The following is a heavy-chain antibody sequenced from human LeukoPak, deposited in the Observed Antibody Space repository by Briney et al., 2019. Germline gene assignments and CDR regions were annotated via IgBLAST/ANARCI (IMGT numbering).Heavy chain of an antibody. J-gene: IGHJ4*02. D-gene: IGHD2-15*01. CDR3: VRDLPGIGIDY. CDR1: GFTFSNFW. CDR2: IQSDGSTT. Sequence: PGGSLRLSCSVSGFTFSNFWMHWVRQTPREGLVWVSHIQSDGSTTGYADSVKGRFTISRDNAKSTLYLLMNSLRAEDTAVYYCVRDLPGIGIDYWGQGTLVAVSS. V-gene: IGHV3-74*01.